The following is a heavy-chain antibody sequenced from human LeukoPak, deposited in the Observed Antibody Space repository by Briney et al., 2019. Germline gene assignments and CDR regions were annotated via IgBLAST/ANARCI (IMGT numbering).Heavy chain of an antibody. CDR2: INHSGST. Sequence: ETSETLSLTCAVYGGSFSGYYWSWIRQPPGKGLEWIGEINHSGSTNYNPSLKSRVTISVDTSKNQFSLKLSSVTAADTAVYYCAGGSSGYYSYYYYGMDVWGQGTTVTVSS. CDR3: AGGSSGYYSYYYYGMDV. D-gene: IGHD3-22*01. J-gene: IGHJ6*02. V-gene: IGHV4-34*01. CDR1: GGSFSGYY.